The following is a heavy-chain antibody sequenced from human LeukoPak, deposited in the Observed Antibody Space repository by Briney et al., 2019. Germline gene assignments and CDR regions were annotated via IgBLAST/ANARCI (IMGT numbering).Heavy chain of an antibody. CDR2: IYYSGST. V-gene: IGHV4-39*01. J-gene: IGHJ4*02. Sequence: SETLSLTCTVSGGSISSSSYYWGWIRQPPGKGLEWIGSIYYSGSTYYNPSLKSRVTISVDTSKNQFSLKLSSVTAADTAVYYCARHGYYDSSGYYPAGDFDYWGQGALVTVSS. CDR3: ARHGYYDSSGYYPAGDFDY. D-gene: IGHD3-22*01. CDR1: GGSISSSSYY.